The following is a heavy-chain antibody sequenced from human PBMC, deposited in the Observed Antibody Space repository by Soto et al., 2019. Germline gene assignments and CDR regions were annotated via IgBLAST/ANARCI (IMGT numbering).Heavy chain of an antibody. D-gene: IGHD2-21*02. J-gene: IGHJ3*02. Sequence: EVQLVESGGGLVQPGGSLRLSCAASGFTFTTYWMTWVRQAPGKGLEWVANIKQDGSENYCVDSVKGQFTISRDNAKNSLYLQMNSLRAEDTAVYYCATEVTLHAFYILGQGTMVTVSS. CDR1: GFTFTTYW. V-gene: IGHV3-7*01. CDR3: ATEVTLHAFYI. CDR2: IKQDGSEN.